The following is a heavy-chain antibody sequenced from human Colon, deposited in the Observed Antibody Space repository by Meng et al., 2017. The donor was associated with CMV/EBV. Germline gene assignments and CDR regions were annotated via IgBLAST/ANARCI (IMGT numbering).Heavy chain of an antibody. CDR2: IWPGNSNV. CDR1: GYIFTNYW. D-gene: IGHD3-22*01. V-gene: IGHV5-51*01. CDR3: ARHLGSSSGSSAMMDI. Sequence: KVSCKGTGYIFTNYWIGWVRQQPGKGLEWMGIIWPGNSNVRSSPSFQGQVTISVDKDINTAYLQWSSLKASDTAMYYCARHLGSSSGSSAMMDIWGQGTMVTVSS. J-gene: IGHJ3*02.